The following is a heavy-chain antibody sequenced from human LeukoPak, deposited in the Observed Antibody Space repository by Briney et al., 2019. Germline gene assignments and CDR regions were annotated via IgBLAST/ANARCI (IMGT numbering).Heavy chain of an antibody. Sequence: SETLSLTCPVYGGSFSGYYWSWIRQPPGKGLEWIGEINHSGSTNYNPSLKSRVTISVDTSKNQFSLKLSSVTAADTAVYYCARGLPPAVGLLRYFDYWGQGTLVTVSS. V-gene: IGHV4-34*01. J-gene: IGHJ4*02. CDR3: ARGLPPAVGLLRYFDY. CDR2: INHSGST. D-gene: IGHD2-2*01. CDR1: GGSFSGYY.